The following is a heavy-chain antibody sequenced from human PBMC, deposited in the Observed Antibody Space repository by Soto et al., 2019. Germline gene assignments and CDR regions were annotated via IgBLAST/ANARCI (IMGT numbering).Heavy chain of an antibody. Sequence: SETLSLTCTVSGGSISSGGYYWSWIRQHPGKGLEWIGYIYYSGSTYYNPSLKSRVTISVDTSRIQFSLKVTSVTAADTAVYYCATSKIWFGELSPDYYGLDVWGQGTTVTVSS. CDR1: GGSISSGGYY. CDR3: ATSKIWFGELSPDYYGLDV. D-gene: IGHD3-10*01. J-gene: IGHJ6*02. CDR2: IYYSGST. V-gene: IGHV4-31*03.